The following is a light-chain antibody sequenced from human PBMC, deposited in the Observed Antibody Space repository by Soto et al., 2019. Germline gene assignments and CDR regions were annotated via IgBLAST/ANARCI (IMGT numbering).Light chain of an antibody. V-gene: IGKV1-12*01. CDR2: AAS. CDR1: QGIGSW. Sequence: DVQMTQSPSSVSASGGDRVTITCRASQGIGSWLAWYQQKPGKAPKLLIYAASSLQSGVPSRFSGSGSGTDFTLTISSLQPVDFATYYCQQANSFPWTFGQGTKVEIK. J-gene: IGKJ1*01. CDR3: QQANSFPWT.